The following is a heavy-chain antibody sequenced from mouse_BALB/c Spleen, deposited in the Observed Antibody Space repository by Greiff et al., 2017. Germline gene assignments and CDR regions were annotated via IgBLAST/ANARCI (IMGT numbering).Heavy chain of an antibody. J-gene: IGHJ1*01. CDR3: ARLLRSWYFDV. D-gene: IGHD1-1*01. Sequence: VQRVESGPGLVAPSQSLSITCTVSGFSLTGYGVNWVRQPPGKGLEWLGMIWGDGSTDYNSALKSRLSISKDNSKSQVFLKMNSLQTDDTARYYCARLLRSWYFDVWGAGTTVTVSS. CDR2: IWGDGST. CDR1: GFSLTGYG. V-gene: IGHV2-6-7*01.